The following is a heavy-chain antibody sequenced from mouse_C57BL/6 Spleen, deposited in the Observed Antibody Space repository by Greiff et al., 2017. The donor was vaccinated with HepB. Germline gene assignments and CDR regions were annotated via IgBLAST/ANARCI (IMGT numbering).Heavy chain of an antibody. V-gene: IGHV2-2*01. CDR3: SRKGGSSFYYAMDY. D-gene: IGHD1-1*01. J-gene: IGHJ4*01. Sequence: VQLQQSGPGLVQPSQSLSITCTVSGFSLTSYGVHWVRHSPGKGLEWLGVIWSGGSTDYNAAFISRLSISKDNSKRQVFFKMNSLQADDTAIYYCSRKGGSSFYYAMDYWGEGASATNSS. CDR1: GFSLTSYG. CDR2: IWSGGST.